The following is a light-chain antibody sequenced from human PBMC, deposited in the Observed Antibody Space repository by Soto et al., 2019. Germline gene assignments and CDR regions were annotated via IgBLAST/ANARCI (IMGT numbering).Light chain of an antibody. Sequence: ALPQPPSVSGSPGQSITISCTGTNSDVGTHNLVSWYQQHPGKAPKLIIYEGTKRPPGVSNRFSGSRSGNTASLTISGLQAEDEADYYCCSYALLFGTGTKVTVL. CDR1: NSDVGTHNL. J-gene: IGLJ1*01. CDR3: CSYALL. CDR2: EGT. V-gene: IGLV2-23*01.